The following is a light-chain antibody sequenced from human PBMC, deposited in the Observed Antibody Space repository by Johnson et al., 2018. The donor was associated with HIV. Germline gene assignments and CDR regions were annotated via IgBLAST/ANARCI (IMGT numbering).Light chain of an antibody. CDR1: SSNIGNNY. Sequence: QSVLTQPPSVSAAPGQKVTISCSGSSSNIGNNYVSWYQQLPGTAPKLLIYDNNKRPSGIPDRFSGSKSGTSASLRITGLHTGDEADYYCGTWDSSLSAYVFGTETKVTVL. V-gene: IGLV1-51*01. CDR3: GTWDSSLSAYV. J-gene: IGLJ1*01. CDR2: DNN.